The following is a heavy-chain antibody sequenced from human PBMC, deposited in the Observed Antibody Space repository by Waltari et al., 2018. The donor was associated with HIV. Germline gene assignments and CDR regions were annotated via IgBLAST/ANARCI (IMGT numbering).Heavy chain of an antibody. D-gene: IGHD1-20*01. Sequence: EVQLLESGGGLVQPGGSLRPTCPASGFTFSSYAMSWVRQAPGKGLEWVSAISGSGGSTYYADSVKGRFTISRDNSKNTLYLQMNSLRAEDTAVYYCAKALLTGTSYYFDYWGQGTLVTVSS. V-gene: IGHV3-23*01. CDR1: GFTFSSYA. J-gene: IGHJ4*02. CDR3: AKALLTGTSYYFDY. CDR2: ISGSGGST.